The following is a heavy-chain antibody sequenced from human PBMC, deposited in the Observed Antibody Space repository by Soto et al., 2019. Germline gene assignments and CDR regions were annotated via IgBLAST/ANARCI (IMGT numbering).Heavy chain of an antibody. V-gene: IGHV1-46*01. J-gene: IGHJ4*02. CDR2: INPSGGST. CDR1: GYTFTSYY. D-gene: IGHD3-22*01. CDR3: ARDHTPLYYYDSSGPDYCFDY. Sequence: ASVKVSCKASGYTFTSYYMHWVRQAPGQGLEWMRIINPSGGSTSYAQKFQGRVTMTRDTSTSTVYMELSSLRSEDTAVYYCARDHTPLYYYDSSGPDYCFDYWGQGTLVTVSS.